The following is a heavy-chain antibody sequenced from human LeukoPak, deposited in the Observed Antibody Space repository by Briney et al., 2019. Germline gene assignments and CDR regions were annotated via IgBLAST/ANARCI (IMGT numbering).Heavy chain of an antibody. CDR2: INPTGAGT. CDR1: GYTFTNYY. CDR3: ARGSYGSGSYPEGY. V-gene: IGHV1-46*01. D-gene: IGHD3-10*01. Sequence: ASVKVSCKASGYTFTNYYMHWVRQAPGQGLEWMGIINPTGAGTSYAQKFQGRVTMTRDMSTSTVYMELSRLRSEDTAVYYCARGSYGSGSYPEGYWGQGTLVTVSS. J-gene: IGHJ4*02.